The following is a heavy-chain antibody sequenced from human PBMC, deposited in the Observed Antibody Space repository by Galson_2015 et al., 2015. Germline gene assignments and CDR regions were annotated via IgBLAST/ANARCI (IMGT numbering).Heavy chain of an antibody. Sequence: SLRLSCAASGFTFSSYAMYWVRQAPGKGLEWVAVISYDGSNEYCAESVKGRFTISRDDSKNTLYLQMNSLRAEDTAVYYCARDNKYCRGGSCVHYYYGMDVWGQGTPVTVSS. CDR3: ARDNKYCRGGSCVHYYYGMDV. J-gene: IGHJ6*02. V-gene: IGHV3-30-3*01. CDR1: GFTFSSYA. D-gene: IGHD2-15*01. CDR2: ISYDGSNE.